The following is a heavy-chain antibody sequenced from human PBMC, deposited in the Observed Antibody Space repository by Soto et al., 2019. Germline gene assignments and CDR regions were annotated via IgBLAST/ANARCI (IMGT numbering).Heavy chain of an antibody. Sequence: PSETLSLTCTVSGGSISSGDYYWSWIRQPPGKGLEWIGYIYYSGSTNYNPSLKSRVTISVDTSKNQFSLKLSSVTAADTAVYYCARMTGYYWEPRQAALVGWFDPWGQGTLVTVSS. J-gene: IGHJ5*02. CDR2: IYYSGST. CDR3: ARMTGYYWEPRQAALVGWFDP. V-gene: IGHV4-61*08. D-gene: IGHD3-9*01. CDR1: GGSISSGDYY.